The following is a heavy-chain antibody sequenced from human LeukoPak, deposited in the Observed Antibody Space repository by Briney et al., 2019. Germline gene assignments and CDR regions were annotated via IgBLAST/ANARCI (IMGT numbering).Heavy chain of an antibody. Sequence: GASVKVSCKASGYTFTGYYMHWVRQAPGQGLEWMGWINPNSGGTNYAQKFQGRVTMTRDTSISTAYMELSRLRSDDTAVYYWYVVDTAMAYFDLWGRGTLVTVSS. D-gene: IGHD5-18*01. J-gene: IGHJ2*01. CDR2: INPNSGGT. V-gene: IGHV1-2*02. CDR1: GYTFTGYY. CDR3: YVVDTAMAYFDL.